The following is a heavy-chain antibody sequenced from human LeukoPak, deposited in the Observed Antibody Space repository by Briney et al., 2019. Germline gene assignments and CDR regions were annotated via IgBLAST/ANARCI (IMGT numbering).Heavy chain of an antibody. J-gene: IGHJ4*02. CDR3: ARESTGGSLEIDY. D-gene: IGHD2-8*02. V-gene: IGHV1-18*01. CDR1: GYTFNTYG. Sequence: ASVKVSCKASGYTFNTYGIIWVRQAPGQGLEWMGWISAYNGDTTYAQKLQGRVTLTTDTSTSTAYMELRSLRSDDTAVYYCARESTGGSLEIDYWGQGTLVTVSS. CDR2: ISAYNGDT.